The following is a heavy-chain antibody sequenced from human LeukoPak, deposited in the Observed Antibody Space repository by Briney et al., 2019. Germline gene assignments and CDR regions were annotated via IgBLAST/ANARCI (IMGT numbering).Heavy chain of an antibody. V-gene: IGHV4-39*07. Sequence: PSETLSLTCTVSGGSISSSSYYWGWIRQPPGKGLEWIGSIYYSGSTYYNPSLKSRVTISVDTSKNKFSLRLNSVTAADTAVYYCAGDSSGWNDPYYYYGMDVWGQGTTVTVSS. CDR3: AGDSSGWNDPYYYYGMDV. D-gene: IGHD6-19*01. J-gene: IGHJ6*02. CDR2: IYYSGST. CDR1: GGSISSSSYY.